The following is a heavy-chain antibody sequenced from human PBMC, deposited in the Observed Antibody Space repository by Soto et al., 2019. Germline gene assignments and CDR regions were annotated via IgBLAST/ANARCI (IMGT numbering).Heavy chain of an antibody. D-gene: IGHD6-13*01. V-gene: IGHV4-39*01. CDR3: ARRTTRYAIAAADY. CDR2: IYYSGST. Sequence: SETLSLTCTVSGGSISSSSYYWGWIRQPPGKGLEWIGSIYYSGSTYYNPSLKSRVTISVDTSKNQFSLKLSSVTAADTAVYYCARRTTRYAIAAADYWGQGTLVTVSS. J-gene: IGHJ4*02. CDR1: GGSISSSSYY.